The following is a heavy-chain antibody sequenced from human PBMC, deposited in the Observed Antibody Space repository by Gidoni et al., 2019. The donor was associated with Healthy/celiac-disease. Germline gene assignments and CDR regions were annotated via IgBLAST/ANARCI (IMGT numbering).Heavy chain of an antibody. CDR3: ARPTQAGRVPYYYYGMDV. V-gene: IGHV4-39*01. J-gene: IGHJ6*02. CDR2: IYYSGST. Sequence: QLQLQESGPGLVKPSETLSLTSTVSGGSISSSSYYWGWIRQPPGKGLAWIGSIYYSGSTYYNPSLKSRVTISVDTSKNQFSLKLSSVTAADTAVYYCARPTQAGRVPYYYYGMDVWGQGTTVTVSS. CDR1: GGSISSSSYY. D-gene: IGHD6-19*01.